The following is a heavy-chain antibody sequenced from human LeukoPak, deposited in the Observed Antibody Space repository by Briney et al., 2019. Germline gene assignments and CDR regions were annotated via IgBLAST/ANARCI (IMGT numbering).Heavy chain of an antibody. V-gene: IGHV4-39*07. J-gene: IGHJ4*02. Sequence: PSETLSLTCTVSGGSISSSSYYWGWIRQPPGKGLEWIGSIYYSGSTYYNPSLKSRVTISVDTSKNQFSLKLSSVTAADTAVYYCASGVNLIGHDILTGYYIQNPAFFDYWGQGTLVTVSS. D-gene: IGHD3-9*01. CDR2: IYYSGST. CDR1: GGSISSSSYY. CDR3: ASGVNLIGHDILTGYYIQNPAFFDY.